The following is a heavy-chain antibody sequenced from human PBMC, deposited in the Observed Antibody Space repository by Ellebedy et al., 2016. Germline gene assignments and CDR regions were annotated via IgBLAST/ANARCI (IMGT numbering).Heavy chain of an antibody. CDR2: MNPNSGNT. Sequence: ASVKVSXXASGYTFTSYDINWVRQATGQGLEWMGWMNPNSGNTGYAQKFQGRVTMTRNTSISTAYMELSSLRSEDTAVYYCARLEWFGESPLDYWGQGTLVTVSS. J-gene: IGHJ4*02. CDR3: ARLEWFGESPLDY. V-gene: IGHV1-8*01. CDR1: GYTFTSYD. D-gene: IGHD3-10*01.